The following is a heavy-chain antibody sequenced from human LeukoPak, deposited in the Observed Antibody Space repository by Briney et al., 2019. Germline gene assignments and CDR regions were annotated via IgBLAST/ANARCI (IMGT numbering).Heavy chain of an antibody. CDR3: TTKTLRLGELSFQIDY. J-gene: IGHJ4*02. V-gene: IGHV3-73*01. D-gene: IGHD3-16*02. Sequence: GGSLRLSRAASGFTLSGAAMHWVRHASGKGLEWVCRIRSKANSYATAYAPSVKGRFTVSRDESKNRAYLQMNSLKTEDTAVYYCTTKTLRLGELSFQIDYWGQGTLVTVSS. CDR2: IRSKANSYAT. CDR1: GFTLSGAA.